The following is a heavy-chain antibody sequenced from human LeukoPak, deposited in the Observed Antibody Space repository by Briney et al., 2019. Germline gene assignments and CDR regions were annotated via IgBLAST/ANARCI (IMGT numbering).Heavy chain of an antibody. V-gene: IGHV4-59*08. CDR2: ISYSGST. Sequence: SETLSLTCTVPGGSISGYYWTWIRQPPGKGLEWIGYISYSGSTSSHPSLKSRVTISLDMSKSQFSLKLTSVTAADTAVYYCVRGYSGYPYYLDYWGQGTLVTVSS. D-gene: IGHD5-12*01. CDR3: VRGYSGYPYYLDY. CDR1: GGSISGYY. J-gene: IGHJ4*02.